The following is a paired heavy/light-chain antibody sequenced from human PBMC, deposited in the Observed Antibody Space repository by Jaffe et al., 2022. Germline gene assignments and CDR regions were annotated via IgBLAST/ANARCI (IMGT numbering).Light chain of an antibody. CDR1: QSISSY. CDR2: AAS. CDR3: QQSYSTPPT. J-gene: IGKJ5*01. V-gene: IGKV1-39*01. Sequence: DIQMTQSPSSLSASVGDRVTITCRASQSISSYLNWYQQKPGKAPKLLIYAASSLQSGVPSRFSGSGSGTDFTLTISSLQPEDFATYYCQQSYSTPPTFGQGTRLEIK.
Heavy chain of an antibody. D-gene: IGHD3-10*01. CDR3: TRDPESWGPYYYGSGSYYFDY. Sequence: EVQLVESGGGLVQPGRSLRLSCTASGFTFGDYAMSWVRQAPGKGLEWVGFIRSKAYGGTTEYAASVKGRFTISRDDSKSIAYLQMNSLKTEDTAVYYCTRDPESWGPYYYGSGSYYFDYWGQGTLVTVSS. J-gene: IGHJ4*02. CDR2: IRSKAYGGTT. CDR1: GFTFGDYA. V-gene: IGHV3-49*04.